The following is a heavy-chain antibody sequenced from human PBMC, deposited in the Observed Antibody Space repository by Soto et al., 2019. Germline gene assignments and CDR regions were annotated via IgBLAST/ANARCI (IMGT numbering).Heavy chain of an antibody. CDR1: GGSIGSYY. CDR2: IYYSGST. J-gene: IGHJ4*02. Sequence: NPSETLSLTCTVSGGSIGSYYWSWIRQPPGKGLEWIGYIYYSGSTNYNPSLKSRVTISVDTSKNQFSLKLSSVTAADTAVYYCAREGDSSGPIDYWGRGTLVTVSS. V-gene: IGHV4-59*01. CDR3: AREGDSSGPIDY. D-gene: IGHD6-19*01.